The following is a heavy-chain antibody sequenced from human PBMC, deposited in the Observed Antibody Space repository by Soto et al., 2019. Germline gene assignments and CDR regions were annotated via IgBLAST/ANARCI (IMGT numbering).Heavy chain of an antibody. CDR3: AGGYLRLHTLNGNFYSFGMDV. J-gene: IGHJ6*02. D-gene: IGHD5-12*01. CDR1: GITFTTYA. CDR2: VAANFTNR. Sequence: EVQLLQSGGGLVQPGGSLSLSCAASGITFTTYAMSWVRQAPGKGLEWVSTVAANFTNRHYADFVKGRFTISRDNSKNKLSQQLTSQRVEETAIYYWAGGYLRLHTLNGNFYSFGMDVWGQGTAVTVSS. V-gene: IGHV3-23*01.